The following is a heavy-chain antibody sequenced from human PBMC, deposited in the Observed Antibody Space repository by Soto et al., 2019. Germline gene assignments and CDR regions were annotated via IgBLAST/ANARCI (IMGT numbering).Heavy chain of an antibody. CDR2: IYYSGST. D-gene: IGHD3-10*01. CDR3: ATTYYFGSGSAY. J-gene: IGHJ4*02. V-gene: IGHV4-39*01. CDR1: GGSISSSSYY. Sequence: QLQLQESGPGLVKPSETLSLTCTVSGGSISSSSYYWGWIRQPPGKGLEWNGSIYYSGSTYYNPYLKRRVTMSEDTSKNQLSLQLSSVTAADTAVYYCATTYYFGSGSAYWGQGTLVTVSS.